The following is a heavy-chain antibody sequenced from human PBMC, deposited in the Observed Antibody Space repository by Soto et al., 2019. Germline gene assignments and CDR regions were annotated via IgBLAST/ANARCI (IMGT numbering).Heavy chain of an antibody. J-gene: IGHJ4*02. D-gene: IGHD1-20*01. V-gene: IGHV3-23*01. CDR2: ISGSGGST. CDR3: AKSKGITGTSEAYYFDY. Sequence: GGSLRLSCAASGFTFSSYAMSWVRQAPGKGLEWVSAISGSGGSTYYADSVKGRFTISRDNSKNTLYLQMNSLRAEDTAVWYCAKSKGITGTSEAYYFDYWGQGTLVTVSS. CDR1: GFTFSSYA.